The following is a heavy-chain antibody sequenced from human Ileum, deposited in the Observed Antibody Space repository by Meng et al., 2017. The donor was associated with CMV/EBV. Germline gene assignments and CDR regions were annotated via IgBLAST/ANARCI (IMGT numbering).Heavy chain of an antibody. CDR3: ARRWESLSYFDY. J-gene: IGHJ4*02. CDR1: GFTFSRYA. Sequence: GESLKISCAASGFTFSRYAMSWVRQAPGKGLEWVSLIYGGSNSTYYADSVKGRLTISRDNSKNTLHLQMNSLRAEDTAVYYCARRWESLSYFDYWGQGAPVTVSS. V-gene: IGHV3-23*03. D-gene: IGHD1-26*01. CDR2: IYGGSNST.